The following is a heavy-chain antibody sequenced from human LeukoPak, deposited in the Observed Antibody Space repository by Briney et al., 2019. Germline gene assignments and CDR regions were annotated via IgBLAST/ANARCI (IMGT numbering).Heavy chain of an antibody. CDR1: GFTFKSYA. D-gene: IGHD2-21*02. J-gene: IGHJ4*02. V-gene: IGHV3-30*04. CDR3: ARAGALLEHIEVVTLDC. Sequence: TGGSLRLSCAASGFTFKSYAMHWVRQAPGRGLEWVAVISYDGSHEFYADSVEGRFSISRDNSKNTLFLQINSLKTEDTAVYFCARAGALLEHIEVVTLDCWGQGTLVTVSS. CDR2: ISYDGSHE.